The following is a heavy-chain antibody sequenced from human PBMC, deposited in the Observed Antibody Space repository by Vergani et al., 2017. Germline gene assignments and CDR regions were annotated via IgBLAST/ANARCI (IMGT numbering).Heavy chain of an antibody. D-gene: IGHD1-1*01. CDR1: GFISSYYG. V-gene: IGHV3-30*03. Sequence: QVHLVESGGGVVQPGRSLRLSCVVSGFISSYYGMHWVRQAPGKGLEWVAVISYDGTQKYYADSVKGRFTISRDNSKSTLYPQMNSLRTEDTAVYYCATKSCGTPGCQIGYFREWGQGTLVTVSS. J-gene: IGHJ1*01. CDR3: ATKSCGTPGCQIGYFRE. CDR2: ISYDGTQK.